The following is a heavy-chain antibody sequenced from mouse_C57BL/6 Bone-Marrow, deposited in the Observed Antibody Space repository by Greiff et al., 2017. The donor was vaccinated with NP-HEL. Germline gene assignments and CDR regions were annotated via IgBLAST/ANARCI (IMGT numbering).Heavy chain of an antibody. CDR1: GYTFTDYE. CDR3: TREDGSAY. V-gene: IGHV1-15*01. D-gene: IGHD1-1*02. J-gene: IGHJ3*01. Sequence: VQLHQSGAELVRPGASVTLSCKASGYTFTDYEMHWVKQTPVHGLEWIGAIDPETGGTAYNQKFKGKAILTADKSSSTAYMELRSLTSEDSAVYYCTREDGSAYWGQGTLVTVSA. CDR2: IDPETGGT.